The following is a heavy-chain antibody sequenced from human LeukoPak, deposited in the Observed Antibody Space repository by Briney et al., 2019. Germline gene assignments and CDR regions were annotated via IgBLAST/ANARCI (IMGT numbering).Heavy chain of an antibody. V-gene: IGHV4-34*01. CDR3: VRDFMYNTACTGC. CDR1: GGSFSGYY. Sequence: SETLSLTCAVYGGSFSGYYWSWIRQPPGKGLEWIGEINHSGSTNYNPSLKSRVTISVDTSKNQFSLKLSSVTAADTAVYYCVRDFMYNTACTGCWGQGTLVTVSS. J-gene: IGHJ4*02. CDR2: INHSGST. D-gene: IGHD5-18*01.